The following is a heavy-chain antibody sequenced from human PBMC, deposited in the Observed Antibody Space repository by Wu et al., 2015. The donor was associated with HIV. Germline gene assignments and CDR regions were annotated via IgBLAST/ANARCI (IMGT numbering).Heavy chain of an antibody. J-gene: IGHJ6*03. V-gene: IGHV1-69*05. CDR3: ARDSEPARVQYYYYHMDV. CDR1: GGSFSSFF. D-gene: IGHD1-1*01. CDR2: VVPVFGTI. Sequence: VQLVQSGAEVKNPGSSVTVSCKASGGSFSSFFISWVRQAPGQGLEWMGGVVPVFGTINHAEKFQGRLTLNTDESTNTAYMELSRLQPEDTAVYYCARDSEPARVQYYYYHMDVWGKGTTVTVSS.